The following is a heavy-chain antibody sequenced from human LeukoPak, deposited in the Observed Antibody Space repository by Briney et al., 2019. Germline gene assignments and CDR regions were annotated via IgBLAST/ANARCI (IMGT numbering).Heavy chain of an antibody. CDR1: GGSISSSSYY. D-gene: IGHD3-10*01. CDR3: ARRPSGDGHFDY. CDR2: IDYSGGT. Sequence: SETLSLTCTVSGGSISSSSYYWGWIRQPPGKGLEWIGRIDYSGGTYYNPSLKSRVTISVDTSKNQFSLKLTSVTAADTAVYYCARRPSGDGHFDYWGQGTLVTVSS. J-gene: IGHJ4*02. V-gene: IGHV4-39*01.